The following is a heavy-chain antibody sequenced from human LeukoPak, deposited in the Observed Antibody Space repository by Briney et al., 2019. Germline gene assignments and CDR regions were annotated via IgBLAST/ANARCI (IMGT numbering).Heavy chain of an antibody. CDR3: ARVLLGLDV. V-gene: IGHV3-48*04. CDR1: GFTFSSYS. Sequence: PGGSLRLSCAASGFTFSSYSMNWVRQAPGKGLEWVSYISSSSSTIYYADSMKGRFTISRDNAKNSLYLQMNSLRAEDTAVYYCARVLLGLDVWGQGTTVTVSS. D-gene: IGHD3-10*01. CDR2: ISSSSSTI. J-gene: IGHJ6*02.